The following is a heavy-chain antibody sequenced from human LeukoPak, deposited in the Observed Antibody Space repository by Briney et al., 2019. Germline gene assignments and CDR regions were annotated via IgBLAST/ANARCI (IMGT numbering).Heavy chain of an antibody. CDR1: GGSITSYY. CDR2: IYYTGSI. CDR3: ARLDPYYFDY. V-gene: IGHV4-59*08. J-gene: IGHJ4*02. Sequence: PSETLSLTCSVSGGSITSYYWSWIRQPPGKGLEWIGFIYYTGSINYNPSLKSRVTISMDTSKNQFSLRLSSVTAADTAVYYCARLDPYYFDYWGQGTLVTVSS.